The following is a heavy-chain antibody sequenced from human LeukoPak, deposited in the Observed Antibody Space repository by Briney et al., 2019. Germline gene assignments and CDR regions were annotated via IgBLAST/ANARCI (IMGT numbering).Heavy chain of an antibody. CDR3: ARDQQVWFYYYYYGMDV. J-gene: IGHJ6*02. D-gene: IGHD5-18*01. CDR2: ISYDGSNK. Sequence: GGSLRLSCAASGFTFSSYAMHWVRQAPGKGLEWVAVISYDGSNKYYADSVKGRFTISRDNSKNTLYLQMNSLRAEDTAVYYCARDQQVWFYYYYYGMDVWGQGTTVTVSS. V-gene: IGHV3-30-3*01. CDR1: GFTFSSYA.